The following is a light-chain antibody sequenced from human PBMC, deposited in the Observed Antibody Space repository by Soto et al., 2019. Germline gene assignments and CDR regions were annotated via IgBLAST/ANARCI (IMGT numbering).Light chain of an antibody. V-gene: IGKV1-33*01. Sequence: DIQMTQSPSSLSASVGDRVTITCQASQDIRQYLNWYQQKPGRAPKLLIYGASNLETGVPSRFSGSGYGTDFTFTISSLQPEDIATYYCQHYDNLPPFPFGPGTKVAIK. J-gene: IGKJ3*01. CDR3: QHYDNLPPFP. CDR1: QDIRQY. CDR2: GAS.